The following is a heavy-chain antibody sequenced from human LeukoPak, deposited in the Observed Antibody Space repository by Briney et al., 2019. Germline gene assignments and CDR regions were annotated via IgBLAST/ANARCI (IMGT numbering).Heavy chain of an antibody. CDR2: ISYDGSNK. J-gene: IGHJ4*02. Sequence: GGSLRLSCAASGFTFSSYGMHWVRQAPGKGLEWVAVISYDGSNKYYADSVKGRFTISRDNSKNTLYLQMNSLRAEDTAVYYCAKDLDYWGQGTLVTVSS. CDR1: GFTFSSYG. CDR3: AKDLDY. V-gene: IGHV3-30*18.